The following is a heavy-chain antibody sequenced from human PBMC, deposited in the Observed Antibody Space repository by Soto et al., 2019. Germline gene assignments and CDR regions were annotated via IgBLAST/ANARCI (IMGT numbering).Heavy chain of an antibody. CDR2: IIPIFGTA. CDR3: ARTVVVPAAIANYYYGMDV. V-gene: IGHV1-69*01. CDR1: GGTFSSYA. D-gene: IGHD2-2*02. Sequence: QMQLVQSRAEVKKPGSSVKVSCKASGGTFSSYAISWVRQAPGQGLEWMGGIIPIFGTANYAQKFQGRVTITADESTSTAYMELSSLRSEDTAVYYCARTVVVPAAIANYYYGMDVWGQGTTVTVSS. J-gene: IGHJ6*02.